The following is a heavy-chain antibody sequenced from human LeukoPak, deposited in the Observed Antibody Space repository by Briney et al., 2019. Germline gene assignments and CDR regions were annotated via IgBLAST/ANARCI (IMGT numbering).Heavy chain of an antibody. CDR1: GFTFSSHW. J-gene: IGHJ4*02. Sequence: GGSLRLSCAASGFTFSSHWMTWVRQAPGKGLQWVASIKPDGGDKYYAGSVKGRFIISRDNAKNSLFLQMSSLGVGDTAVYYCARHSDRRDDYWGQGMLVTVS. CDR3: ARHSDRRDDY. CDR2: IKPDGGDK. V-gene: IGHV3-7*05.